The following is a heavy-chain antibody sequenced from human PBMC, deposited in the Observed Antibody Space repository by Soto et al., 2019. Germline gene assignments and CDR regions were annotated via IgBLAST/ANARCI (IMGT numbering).Heavy chain of an antibody. J-gene: IGHJ3*02. CDR3: AAGELRYFDWLPHDAFDI. D-gene: IGHD3-9*01. Sequence: QMQLVQSGPEVKKPGTSVKVSCKASGFTFTSSAVQWVRQARGQRLEWIGWIVVGSGNTNYAQKFQERVTITRDMSTSTAYMELSSLRSEDTAVYYCAAGELRYFDWLPHDAFDIWGQGTMVTVSS. CDR2: IVVGSGNT. CDR1: GFTFTSSA. V-gene: IGHV1-58*01.